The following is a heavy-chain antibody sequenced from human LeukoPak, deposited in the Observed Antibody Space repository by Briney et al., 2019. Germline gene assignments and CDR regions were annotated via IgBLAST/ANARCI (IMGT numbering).Heavy chain of an antibody. D-gene: IGHD6-19*01. CDR1: GFTFSSYW. CDR2: ISTDGSTT. V-gene: IGHV3-74*01. J-gene: IGHJ4*02. Sequence: GGSLRLSCAASGFTFSSYWMHWVRQAPGKGLVWVSRISTDGSTTTYADSVKGRFTISRDNSKNTLYLQMNSLRAEDTAVYYCAKGAVAGNLYWGQGTLVTVSS. CDR3: AKGAVAGNLY.